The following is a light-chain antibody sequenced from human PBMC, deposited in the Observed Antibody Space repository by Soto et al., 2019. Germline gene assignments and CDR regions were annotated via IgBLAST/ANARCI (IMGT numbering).Light chain of an antibody. J-gene: IGLJ1*01. CDR2: EVT. Sequence: QSVLAQPASVSGSPGQTISISCTRTSSDVGGYNAVSWYQHHPGKAPKLIIYEVTHRPAGVSGRFSASKSGNTASLTITGLQAEDEADYYCNSFRVNRLYVFGTGTKVTVL. CDR3: NSFRVNRLYV. V-gene: IGLV2-14*01. CDR1: SSDVGGYNA.